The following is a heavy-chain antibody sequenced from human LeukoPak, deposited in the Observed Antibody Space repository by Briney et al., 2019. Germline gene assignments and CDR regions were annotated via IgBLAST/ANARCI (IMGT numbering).Heavy chain of an antibody. CDR2: IYYRGST. V-gene: IGHV4-59*08. CDR3: ARGSYGDPFDY. CDR1: GGSISSYY. D-gene: IGHD4-17*01. J-gene: IGHJ4*02. Sequence: PSETLSLTCTVSGGSISSYYWSWIRQPPGKGLEWIGYIYYRGSTNYNPSLKSRVTISVDTSKNQFSLKLSSVTAADTAVYYCARGSYGDPFDYWGQGTLVTVSS.